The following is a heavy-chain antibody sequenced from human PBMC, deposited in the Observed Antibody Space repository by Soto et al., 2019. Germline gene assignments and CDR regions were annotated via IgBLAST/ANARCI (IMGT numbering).Heavy chain of an antibody. CDR3: ARILAAAGPSGSGNWFDP. J-gene: IGHJ5*02. D-gene: IGHD6-13*01. V-gene: IGHV2-70*01. Sequence: SGPTLVNPTQTLTLTCTFSGFSLSTSGMCVSWIRQPPGKALEWLALIDWDDDKYYSTSLKTRLTISKDTSKNQVVLTMTNMDPVDTATYYCARILAAAGPSGSGNWFDPWGQGTLVTVS. CDR2: IDWDDDK. CDR1: GFSLSTSGMC.